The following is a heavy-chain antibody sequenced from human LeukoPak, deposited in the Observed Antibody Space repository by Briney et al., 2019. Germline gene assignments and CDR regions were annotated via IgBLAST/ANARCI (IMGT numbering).Heavy chain of an antibody. V-gene: IGHV4-38-2*02. Sequence: PSETLSLTCTVSGYSISSGYYWGWIRQPPGKGLEWIGEINHSGSTNYNPSLKSRVTISVDTSKNQFSLKLSSVTAADTAVYYCARHYFGYYYYYMDVWGKGTTVTISS. J-gene: IGHJ6*03. D-gene: IGHD3-9*01. CDR2: INHSGST. CDR1: GYSISSGYY. CDR3: ARHYFGYYYYYMDV.